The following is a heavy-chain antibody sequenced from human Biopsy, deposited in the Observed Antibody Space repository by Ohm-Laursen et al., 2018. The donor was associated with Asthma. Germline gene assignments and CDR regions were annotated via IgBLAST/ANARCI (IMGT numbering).Heavy chain of an antibody. Sequence: SQTLSLTCAVSGASISSGGYYWSWIRHHPGSGLEWIGYIDYSGNTYYNPSLKSRVSLSTDTSKNQFSLRLSSLTAADTAVYYCARGRGYCRDGNCYNYYLENWGQGTLVTVSS. CDR3: ARGRGYCRDGNCYNYYLEN. J-gene: IGHJ4*02. V-gene: IGHV4-31*11. D-gene: IGHD2-15*01. CDR2: IDYSGNT. CDR1: GASISSGGYY.